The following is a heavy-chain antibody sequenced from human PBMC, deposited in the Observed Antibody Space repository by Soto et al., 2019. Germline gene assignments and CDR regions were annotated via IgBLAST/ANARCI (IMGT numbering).Heavy chain of an antibody. CDR3: AKVISQRKTYDYVWGSSLPDYYYGMDV. V-gene: IGHV3-9*01. CDR1: GFTFDDYA. Sequence: GGSLRLSCAASGFTFDDYAMHWVRQAPGKGLEWVSGISWNSGSIGYADSVKGRFTISRDNAKNSLYLQMNSLRAEDTALYYCAKVISQRKTYDYVWGSSLPDYYYGMDVWGQGTTVTVSS. D-gene: IGHD3-16*01. J-gene: IGHJ6*02. CDR2: ISWNSGSI.